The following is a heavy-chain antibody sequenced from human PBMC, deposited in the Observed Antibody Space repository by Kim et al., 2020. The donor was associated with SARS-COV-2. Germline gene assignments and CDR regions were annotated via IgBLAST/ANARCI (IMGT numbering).Heavy chain of an antibody. CDR2: INPNSGGT. D-gene: IGHD1-26*01. CDR3: ARSSGSSRDAFDI. Sequence: ASVKVSCKASGYTFTGYYMHWVRQAPGQGLEWMGRINPNSGGTNYAQKFQGRVTMTRDTSISTAYMELSRLRSDDTAVYYCARSSGSSRDAFDIWGQGTMVTVSS. J-gene: IGHJ3*02. CDR1: GYTFTGYY. V-gene: IGHV1-2*06.